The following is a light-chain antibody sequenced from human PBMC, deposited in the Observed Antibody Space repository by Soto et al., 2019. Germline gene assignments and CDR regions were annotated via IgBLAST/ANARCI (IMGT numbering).Light chain of an antibody. CDR3: QVWDSSSDHVV. J-gene: IGLJ2*01. V-gene: IGLV3-21*02. CDR2: DDS. Sequence: SYELTQPPSVSVAPGQTARITCGGNNIGSKRVHWYQQKPGQAPVLVVYDDSGRPSGIPERFSGSNSGNTATLTISRVEAGDEADYYCQVWDSSSDHVVIGGGTKLTVL. CDR1: NIGSKR.